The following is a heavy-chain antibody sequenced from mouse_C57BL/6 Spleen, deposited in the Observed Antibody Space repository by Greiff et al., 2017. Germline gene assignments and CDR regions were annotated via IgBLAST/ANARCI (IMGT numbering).Heavy chain of an antibody. CDR3: ARTPFYYEYDGYFDV. D-gene: IGHD2-4*01. V-gene: IGHV1-64*01. CDR1: GYTFTSYW. Sequence: QVQLQQSGAELVKPGASVKLSCKASGYTFTSYWMYWVKQRPGQGLEWIGMIHPNSGSTNYNEKFKSKATLTVDKSSSTAYMQLSSLTSEDSAVYYCARTPFYYEYDGYFDVWGTGTPVTVSS. CDR2: IHPNSGST. J-gene: IGHJ1*03.